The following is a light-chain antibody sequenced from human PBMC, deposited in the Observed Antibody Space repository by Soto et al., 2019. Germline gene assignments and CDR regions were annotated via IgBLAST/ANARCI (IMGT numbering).Light chain of an antibody. CDR3: QQDYSTLAT. Sequence: DIQMSQSPSSLSASVGDRVTITCRAAESISRHLNWYQQKPGRAPDLLIYAASTLQNGVPSRFTGSGSGTEFTLTITGLQLEDFATYFCQQDYSTLATFGQGTRLEIK. CDR1: ESISRH. J-gene: IGKJ5*01. CDR2: AAS. V-gene: IGKV1-39*01.